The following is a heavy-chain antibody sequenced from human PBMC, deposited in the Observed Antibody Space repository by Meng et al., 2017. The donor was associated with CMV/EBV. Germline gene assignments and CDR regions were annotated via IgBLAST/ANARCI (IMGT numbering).Heavy chain of an antibody. D-gene: IGHD6-19*01. CDR1: GGSFSGYY. CDR2: INHSGST. J-gene: IGHJ5*02. Sequence: QLQLPQLGAGLLKPSETLSLTCAVYGGSFSGYYWSWIRQPPGKGLEWIGEINHSGSTNYNPSLKSRVTISVDTSKNQFSLKLSSVTAADTAVYYCARGRQWLVRGWFDPWGQGTLVTVFS. V-gene: IGHV4-34*01. CDR3: ARGRQWLVRGWFDP.